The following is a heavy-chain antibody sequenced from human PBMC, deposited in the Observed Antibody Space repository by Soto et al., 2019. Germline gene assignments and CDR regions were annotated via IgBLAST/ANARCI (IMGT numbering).Heavy chain of an antibody. CDR1: GGTFSSYA. V-gene: IGHV1-69*13. J-gene: IGHJ4*02. CDR3: AREPSEYYYDSSGYYSSYFDY. Sequence: ASVKVSCKASGGTFSSYAISWVRQAPGQGLEWMGGIIPIFGIANYAQKFQGRVTITADESTSTAYMELSSLRSEDTAVYYCAREPSEYYYDSSGYYSSYFDYWGQGTLVTVSS. D-gene: IGHD3-22*01. CDR2: IIPIFGIA.